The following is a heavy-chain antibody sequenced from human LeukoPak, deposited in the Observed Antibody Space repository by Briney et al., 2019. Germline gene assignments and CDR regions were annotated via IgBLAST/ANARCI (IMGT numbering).Heavy chain of an antibody. Sequence: PGGSLRLSCAASEFTFSSYWMHWVRQAPGKGLVWVSRINSDGSSTSYADSVKGRFTISRDNAKNTPYLQMNSLRAEDTAVYYCARAGGDCSSTSCYSIPLDYWGQGTLVTVSS. V-gene: IGHV3-74*01. CDR1: EFTFSSYW. CDR2: INSDGSST. CDR3: ARAGGDCSSTSCYSIPLDY. J-gene: IGHJ4*02. D-gene: IGHD2-2*01.